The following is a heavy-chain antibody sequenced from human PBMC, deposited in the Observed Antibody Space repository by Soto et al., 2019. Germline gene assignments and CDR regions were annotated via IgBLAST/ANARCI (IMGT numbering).Heavy chain of an antibody. CDR1: GFTFSSFD. Sequence: GGSLRLSCATSGFTFSSFDMNWVRQAPGKGLEWVSAITASGANTFYADSVKGRFTISRDNSKDTLYLHMNSLRAEDTAVYYCARADTVDTHLDYSGQGTLVTLSS. D-gene: IGHD4-4*01. J-gene: IGHJ4*02. CDR2: ITASGANT. V-gene: IGHV3-23*01. CDR3: ARADTVDTHLDY.